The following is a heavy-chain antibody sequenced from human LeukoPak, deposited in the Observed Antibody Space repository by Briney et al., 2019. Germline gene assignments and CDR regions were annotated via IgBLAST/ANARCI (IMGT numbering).Heavy chain of an antibody. CDR3: ARVGGSSFGYYFDY. D-gene: IGHD6-6*01. CDR2: ISTSRTT. CDR1: EFTFSSYA. J-gene: IGHJ4*02. V-gene: IGHV3-21*01. Sequence: GGSLRLSCEASEFTFSSYAMSWVRQAPGKGLEWVSSISTSRTTYYADSVKGRFTISRDNAKNSLYLQMNSLRAEDTAVYYCARVGGSSFGYYFDYWGQGTLVTVSS.